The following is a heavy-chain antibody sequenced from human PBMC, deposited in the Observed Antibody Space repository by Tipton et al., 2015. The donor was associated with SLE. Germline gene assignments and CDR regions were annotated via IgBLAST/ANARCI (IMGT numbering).Heavy chain of an antibody. J-gene: IGHJ6*03. CDR2: IYHSGST. Sequence: TLSLTCAVSGYSISSGYYWGWIRQPPGKGLEWIGSIYHSGSTYYNPSLKSRVTISVDTSKNQFSLKLSSVTAADTAVYYCARAVLAAAGHYYYYYMDVWGKGTTVTVSS. D-gene: IGHD6-13*01. V-gene: IGHV4-38-2*01. CDR3: ARAVLAAAGHYYYYYMDV. CDR1: GYSISSGYY.